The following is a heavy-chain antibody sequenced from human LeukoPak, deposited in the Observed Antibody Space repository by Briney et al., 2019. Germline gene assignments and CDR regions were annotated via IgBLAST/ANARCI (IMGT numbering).Heavy chain of an antibody. J-gene: IGHJ6*02. CDR1: GFTFSSYA. Sequence: GGSLRLSCAASGFTFSSYAMSWVRRAPGKGLEWVSAISGSGGSTYYADSVKGRFTISRDNSKNTLYLQMNSLRAEDTAVYYCARGQYCGGDCYPLMYYYYGMDVWGQGTTVTVSS. D-gene: IGHD2-21*02. CDR3: ARGQYCGGDCYPLMYYYYGMDV. V-gene: IGHV3-23*01. CDR2: ISGSGGST.